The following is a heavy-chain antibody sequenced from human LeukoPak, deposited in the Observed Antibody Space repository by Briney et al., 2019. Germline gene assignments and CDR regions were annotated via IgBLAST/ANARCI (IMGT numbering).Heavy chain of an antibody. Sequence: ASVKVSCKASGYTFTGYYMHWVRQAPGQGLEWMGWINPNSGGTNYAQKFQGRVTMTRDTSISTAYMELSSLRSEDRAMYYCANGPDGYNTYWGQGTLVTVSS. CDR3: ANGPDGYNTY. D-gene: IGHD5-24*01. J-gene: IGHJ4*02. CDR2: INPNSGGT. V-gene: IGHV1-2*02. CDR1: GYTFTGYY.